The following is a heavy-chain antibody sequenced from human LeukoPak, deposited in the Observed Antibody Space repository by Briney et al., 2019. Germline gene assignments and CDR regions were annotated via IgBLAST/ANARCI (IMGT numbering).Heavy chain of an antibody. J-gene: IGHJ5*02. CDR3: AKALGLSPYNWFDP. CDR2: INSDGSST. Sequence: GGSLRLSCAASGFTFSSYWMHWVRQAPGKGLVWVSRINSDGSSTGYADSVKGRFTISRDNAKNTLYLQMNSLRAEDTAVYYCAKALGLSPYNWFDPWGQGTLVTVSS. V-gene: IGHV3-74*01. CDR1: GFTFSSYW. D-gene: IGHD3-3*02.